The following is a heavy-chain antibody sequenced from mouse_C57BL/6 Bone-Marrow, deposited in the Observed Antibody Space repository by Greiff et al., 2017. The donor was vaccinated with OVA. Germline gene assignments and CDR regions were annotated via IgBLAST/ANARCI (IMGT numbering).Heavy chain of an antibody. CDR2: IYPGSGST. D-gene: IGHD4-1*01. Sequence: QVQLQQPGAELVKPGASVKMSCKASGYTFTSYWITWVKQRPGQGLEWIGDIYPGSGSTNYNEQFKSKGTLTVDTSSSTAYMQLSSLTSEDSAVYYCARGFWEGWAMDYWGQGTSVTVSS. CDR1: GYTFTSYW. V-gene: IGHV1-55*01. J-gene: IGHJ4*01. CDR3: ARGFWEGWAMDY.